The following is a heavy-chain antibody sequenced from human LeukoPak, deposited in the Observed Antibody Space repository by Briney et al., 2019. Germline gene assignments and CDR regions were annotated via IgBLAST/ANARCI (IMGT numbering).Heavy chain of an antibody. CDR1: GCTFTSYD. J-gene: IGHJ5*02. CDR2: MNPNSGNT. CDR3: ARGGYCSGGSCYGYNWFDP. Sequence: ASVKVSCKASGCTFTSYDINWVRQATGQGLEWMGWMNPNSGNTGYAQKFQGRVTITRNTSISTAYMELSSLRSEDTAVYYCARGGYCSGGSCYGYNWFDPWGQGTLVTVSS. V-gene: IGHV1-8*03. D-gene: IGHD2-15*01.